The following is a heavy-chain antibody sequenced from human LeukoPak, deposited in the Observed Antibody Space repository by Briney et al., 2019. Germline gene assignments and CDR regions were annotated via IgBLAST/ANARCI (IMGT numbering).Heavy chain of an antibody. V-gene: IGHV4-59*01. D-gene: IGHD4/OR15-4a*01. J-gene: IGHJ4*02. CDR3: ARYCANYYDFDY. Sequence: SETLSLTCTVSGGSISKYYWSWIRQPPGKGLEWIGYIYYSGSTNYSPSLKSRVTRSVDTSKSQFSLKLSSVTAADTAVYYCARYCANYYDFDYWGQGTLVTVSS. CDR1: GGSISKYY. CDR2: IYYSGST.